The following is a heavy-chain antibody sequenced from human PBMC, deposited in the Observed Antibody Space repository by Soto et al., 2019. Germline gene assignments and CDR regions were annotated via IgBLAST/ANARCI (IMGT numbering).Heavy chain of an antibody. Sequence: EVPLLESGGGLVQPGGSLRLSCAASGISFSNYAMIWVRQAPGKGLEWVSAISSTSDITYYADSVRGRFTISRDNSKNTLFLQMNSLRAEDTAIYYCARDHLHVYYVTFDYWGQGTLVTVSS. D-gene: IGHD3-10*02. CDR2: ISSTSDIT. CDR3: ARDHLHVYYVTFDY. CDR1: GISFSNYA. V-gene: IGHV3-23*01. J-gene: IGHJ4*02.